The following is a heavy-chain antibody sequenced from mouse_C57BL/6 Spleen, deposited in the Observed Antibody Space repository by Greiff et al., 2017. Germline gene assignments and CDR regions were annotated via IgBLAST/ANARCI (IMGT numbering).Heavy chain of an antibody. CDR3: AREDDYDAPFFDY. D-gene: IGHD2-4*01. Sequence: EVQLVESGGDLVKPGGSLKLSCAASGFTFSSYGMSWVRQTPDKRLEWVATISSGGSYTYYPDSVKGRFTISRDNAKNTLYLQMSSLKSEDTAMYYCAREDDYDAPFFDYWGQGTTLTVSS. CDR2: ISSGGSYT. V-gene: IGHV5-6*01. J-gene: IGHJ2*01. CDR1: GFTFSSYG.